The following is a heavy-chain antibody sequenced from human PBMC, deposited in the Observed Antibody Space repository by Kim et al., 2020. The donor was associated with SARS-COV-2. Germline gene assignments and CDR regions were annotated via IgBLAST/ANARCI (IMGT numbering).Heavy chain of an antibody. D-gene: IGHD6-19*01. Sequence: GGSLRLSCVASGFSFSDYYMGWVRQTPGKRLEWVSFISTTAGYTNYADSVKGRFTISRDNTQNSLYLQMNSLRGGDTAVYFCARVHKSAWYEVDYYYGM. CDR2: ISTTAGYT. V-gene: IGHV3-11*06. CDR1: GFSFSDYY. J-gene: IGHJ6*01. CDR3: ARVHKSAWYEVDYYYGM.